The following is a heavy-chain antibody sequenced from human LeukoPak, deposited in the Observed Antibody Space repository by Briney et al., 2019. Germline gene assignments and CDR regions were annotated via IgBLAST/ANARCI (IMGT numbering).Heavy chain of an antibody. CDR1: GYTFTSYD. CDR2: MNPNSGNT. D-gene: IGHD5-24*01. V-gene: IGHV1-8*01. CDR3: ASLGRDGYNEPFDY. Sequence: ASVKVSCKASGYTFTSYDINWVRQATGQGLEWMGWMNPNSGNTGYAQKFQGRATMTRNTSITTAYMELSSLRSEDTAVYYCASLGRDGYNEPFDYWGQGTLVTVSS. J-gene: IGHJ4*02.